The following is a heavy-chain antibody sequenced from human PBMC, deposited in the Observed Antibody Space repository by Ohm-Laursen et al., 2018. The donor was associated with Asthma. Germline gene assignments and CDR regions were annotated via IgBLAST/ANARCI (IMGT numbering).Heavy chain of an antibody. CDR3: AKEVWDDSNAFDI. Sequence: RSLRLSCAASGFTFSSYGMHWVRQAPGKGLEWVAVISYDGSNKYYADSVKGRFTISRDNSKNTLYLQMNSLRAEDTAVYYCAKEVWDDSNAFDIWGQGTMVTVSS. CDR2: ISYDGSNK. D-gene: IGHD1-26*01. CDR1: GFTFSSYG. V-gene: IGHV3-30*18. J-gene: IGHJ3*02.